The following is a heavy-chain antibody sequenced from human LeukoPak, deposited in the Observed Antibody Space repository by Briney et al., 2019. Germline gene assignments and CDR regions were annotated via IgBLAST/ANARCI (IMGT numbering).Heavy chain of an antibody. CDR2: INREGSIT. V-gene: IGHV3-74*03. CDR1: GFTFSNYW. CDR3: AREGIEMSGLQY. D-gene: IGHD5-24*01. Sequence: GGSLRLSCAASGFTFSNYWMYWVRQAPGKRLVLVSRINREGSITTYADSVKGRFTISRDNAKNTLYLQMISLKTDDAAVYYCAREGIEMSGLQYWGQGTPVTVSS. J-gene: IGHJ4*02.